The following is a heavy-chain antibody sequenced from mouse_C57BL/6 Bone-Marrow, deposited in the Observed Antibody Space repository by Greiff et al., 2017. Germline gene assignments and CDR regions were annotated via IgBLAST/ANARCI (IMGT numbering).Heavy chain of an antibody. CDR2: ISYDGSN. CDR3: ARESYYSNYDWYFDV. V-gene: IGHV3-6*01. Sequence: VQLKESGPGLVKPSQSLSLTCSVTGYSITSGYYWNWIRQFPGNKLEWMGYISYDGSNNYNPSLKNRISITRDTSKNQFFLKLNSVTTEDTATYYCARESYYSNYDWYFDVWGTGTTVTVSS. D-gene: IGHD2-5*01. J-gene: IGHJ1*03. CDR1: GYSITSGYY.